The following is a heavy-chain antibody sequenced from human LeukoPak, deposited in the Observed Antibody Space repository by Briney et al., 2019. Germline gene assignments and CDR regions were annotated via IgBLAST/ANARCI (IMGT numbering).Heavy chain of an antibody. V-gene: IGHV3-23*01. J-gene: IGHJ4*02. CDR2: ISGSGAYT. Sequence: GGSLRLSCAASGFTFSSYAMSWVRQAPGKGLEWVSAISGSGAYTYYADSVKGRFTISRDNAKNSLYLQMNSLRAEDTAVYYCARGPTEYYDYVWGSYRYIFDYWGQGTLVTVSS. CDR1: GFTFSSYA. CDR3: ARGPTEYYDYVWGSYRYIFDY. D-gene: IGHD3-16*02.